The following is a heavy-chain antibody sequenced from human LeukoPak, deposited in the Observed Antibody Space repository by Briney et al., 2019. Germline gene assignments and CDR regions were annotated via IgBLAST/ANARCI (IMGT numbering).Heavy chain of an antibody. Sequence: TSGESLKISCKGSGYSFTSYWIGWVRQMPGKGLEWMGIIYPGDSDTRYSPSFQGQVTISADKSISTAYLQWSSLKASDTGMYYCASHGNYDFWSGYYVDYWGQGTLVTVSS. J-gene: IGHJ4*02. CDR2: IYPGDSDT. CDR3: ASHGNYDFWSGYYVDY. CDR1: GYSFTSYW. D-gene: IGHD3-3*01. V-gene: IGHV5-51*01.